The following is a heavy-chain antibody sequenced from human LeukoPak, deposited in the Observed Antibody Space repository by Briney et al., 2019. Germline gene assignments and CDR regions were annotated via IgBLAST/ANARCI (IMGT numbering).Heavy chain of an antibody. CDR2: ISSSSSYI. V-gene: IGHV3-21*01. J-gene: IGHJ5*02. Sequence: PSETLSLTCTVSGGSISSSSYYWGWIRQPPGKGLEWVSSISSSSSYIYYADSVKGRFTISRDNAKNSLYLQMNSLRAEDTAVYYCARDPSGIAVAGTRSRWFDPWGQGTLVTVSS. CDR1: GGSISSSS. CDR3: ARDPSGIAVAGTRSRWFDP. D-gene: IGHD6-19*01.